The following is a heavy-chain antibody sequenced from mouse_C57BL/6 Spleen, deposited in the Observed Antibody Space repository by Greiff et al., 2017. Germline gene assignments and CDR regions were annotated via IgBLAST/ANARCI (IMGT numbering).Heavy chain of an antibody. D-gene: IGHD3-2*02. CDR3: ARHSSGDAMDY. CDR2: IWSDGST. CDR1: GFSLTSYG. Sequence: VKLMESGPGLVAPSQSLSITCTVSGFSLTSYGVHWVRQPPGKGLEWLVVIWSDGSTNYNSALKSRLSISKDNSKSQVFLKMNSRQTDDTAMYYCARHSSGDAMDYWGQGTSVTVSS. J-gene: IGHJ4*01. V-gene: IGHV2-6-1*01.